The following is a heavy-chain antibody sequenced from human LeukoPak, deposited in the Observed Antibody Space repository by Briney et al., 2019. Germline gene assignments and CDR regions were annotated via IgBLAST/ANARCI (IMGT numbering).Heavy chain of an antibody. J-gene: IGHJ4*02. CDR3: ARAPIAAAGTLAVYRY. V-gene: IGHV3-74*01. Sequence: GGSLRLSCAASGFTFTTYWMHWVRQAPGKGLVWVSHINSDGSITSYADSVKGRFTISRDNAKNTLYLQMNSLRAEDTAVYYCARAPIAAAGTLAVYRYWGQGTLVTVSS. CDR1: GFTFTTYW. D-gene: IGHD6-13*01. CDR2: INSDGSIT.